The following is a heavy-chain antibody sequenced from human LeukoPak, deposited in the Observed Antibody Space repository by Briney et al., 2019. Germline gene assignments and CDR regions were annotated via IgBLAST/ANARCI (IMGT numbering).Heavy chain of an antibody. D-gene: IGHD5-18*01. CDR1: GGSTTSHY. CDR3: ARPSRGYSYGPRGGFDY. CDR2: IYYSGTT. V-gene: IGHV4-59*11. Sequence: SETLSLTCTVSGGSTTSHYWSWIRQPPGKGLEWIGYIYYSGTTTYNPSLKSRVTISVDTSKNQFSLKLSSVTAADTAVYYCARPSRGYSYGPRGGFDYWGQGTLVTVSS. J-gene: IGHJ4*02.